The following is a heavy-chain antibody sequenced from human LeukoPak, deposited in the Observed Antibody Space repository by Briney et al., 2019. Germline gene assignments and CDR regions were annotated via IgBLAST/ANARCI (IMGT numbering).Heavy chain of an antibody. CDR3: AKNCGGDCYSGDFDY. V-gene: IGHV3-23*01. CDR2: ISGSGRST. Sequence: GGSLRLSCAASGFTFISYAMSWVRQAPGKGLEWVSAISGSGRSTYYADSVKGRFTISRDNSKNTLFLQMNSLRAEDTAVYYCAKNCGGDCYSGDFDYWGQGTLVTVSS. CDR1: GFTFISYA. J-gene: IGHJ4*02. D-gene: IGHD2-21*02.